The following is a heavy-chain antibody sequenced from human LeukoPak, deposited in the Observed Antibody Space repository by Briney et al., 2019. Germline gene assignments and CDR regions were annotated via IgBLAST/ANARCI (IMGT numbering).Heavy chain of an antibody. CDR1: GGSFSGYYY. J-gene: IGHJ5*02. Sequence: SETLSLTCAVYGGSFSGYYYWSWIRQPPGKGLEWIGYIYYSGSTYYNPSLKSRVTISVDTSKNQFSLKLSSVTAADTAVYYCARGSGYDFWSGYYKFDPWGQGTLVTVSS. V-gene: IGHV4-30-4*08. CDR3: ARGSGYDFWSGYYKFDP. D-gene: IGHD3-3*01. CDR2: IYYSGST.